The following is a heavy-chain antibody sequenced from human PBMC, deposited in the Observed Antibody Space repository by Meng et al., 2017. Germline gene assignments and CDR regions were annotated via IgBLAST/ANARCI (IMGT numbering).Heavy chain of an antibody. CDR2: FHHSGTT. CDR3: TRASVWYSGGY. J-gene: IGHJ4*02. V-gene: IGHV4-38-2*02. CDR1: GFSINTNYY. D-gene: IGHD1-26*01. Sequence: GSLRLSCTVSGFSINTNYYWGWIRQPPGKGLEWIGNFHHSGTTNYNPSLKSRVTISVDTSKNQFSLKLNSVSAADTAVYYCTRASVWYSGGYWGQGTLGTVSS.